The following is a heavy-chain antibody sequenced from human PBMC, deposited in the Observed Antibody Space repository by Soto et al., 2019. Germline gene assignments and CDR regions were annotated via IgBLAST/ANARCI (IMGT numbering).Heavy chain of an antibody. J-gene: IGHJ6*02. Sequence: SVKVSCKASGYTFSSYAINSVRQAPGQRLEWMVGIIPIYGTANYAQKFPGRVTITTDESTSTAYMELSSLRSEDTAVYYCARLNHDSSSWYKWSYYYYGMDVWGQGTTVTVSS. CDR3: ARLNHDSSSWYKWSYYYYGMDV. CDR2: IIPIYGTA. V-gene: IGHV1-69*05. CDR1: GYTFSSYA. D-gene: IGHD6-13*01.